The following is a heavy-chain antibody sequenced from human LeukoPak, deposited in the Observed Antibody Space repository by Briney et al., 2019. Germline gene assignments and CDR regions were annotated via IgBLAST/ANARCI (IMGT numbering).Heavy chain of an antibody. D-gene: IGHD3-22*01. J-gene: IGHJ3*02. CDR1: GGSISSSSYY. Sequence: SETLSLTCTVSGGSISSSSYYWSWIRQPAGKGLEWIGRIYTSGSTNYNPSLKSRVTISVETSKNQFSLKLSSVTAADTAVYYCARYVRRRQYYYDSSGYPSDAFDIWGQGTMVTVSS. CDR3: ARYVRRRQYYYDSSGYPSDAFDI. CDR2: IYTSGST. V-gene: IGHV4-61*02.